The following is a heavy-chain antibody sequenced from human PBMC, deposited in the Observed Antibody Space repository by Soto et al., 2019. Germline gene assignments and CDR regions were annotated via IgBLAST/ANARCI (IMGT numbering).Heavy chain of an antibody. D-gene: IGHD3-3*01. CDR1: GYTFTSYG. CDR2: ISAYNGNT. Sequence: ASVKVSCKASGYTFTSYGISWVRQAPGQGLEWMGWISAYNGNTNYAQKLQGRVTMTTDTSANTASLELSSLRPEDTAVYYCARVREVRFLERQLPVFDFWGQGTLVTVSS. CDR3: ARVREVRFLERQLPVFDF. V-gene: IGHV1-18*04. J-gene: IGHJ4*02.